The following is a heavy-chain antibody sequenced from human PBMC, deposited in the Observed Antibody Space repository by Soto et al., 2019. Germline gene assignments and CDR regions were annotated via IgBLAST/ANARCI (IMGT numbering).Heavy chain of an antibody. Sequence: VIMAVTSRVAEGKRTSHHGSWIRPIPEKGLEWFAYTSYTGNTNYNPSFQSRVTISIDTSKNQLSLKMTSMTAADTAVYYCARDMHAGFTHYCDPWGQGTLVT. CDR3: ARDMHAGFTHYCDP. V-gene: IGHV4-59*11. J-gene: IGHJ5*02. D-gene: IGHD1-26*01. CDR2: TSYTGNT. CDR1: EGKRTSHH.